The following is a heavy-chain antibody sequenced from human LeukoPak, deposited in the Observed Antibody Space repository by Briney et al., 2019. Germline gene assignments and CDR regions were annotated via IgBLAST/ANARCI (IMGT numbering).Heavy chain of an antibody. J-gene: IGHJ4*02. CDR1: GFSVSRTY. D-gene: IGHD6-25*01. CDR2: IWHDGSNQ. V-gene: IGHV3-33*07. CDR3: ATNSGAYYFDY. Sequence: GGSLRLSCAASGFSVSRTYMSWVRQAPGKGLEWVAIIWHDGSNQLYADSVKGRFTISRDNSKNTLYLQMNSLRAEDAAVYFCATNSGAYYFDYWGQGTLVTVSS.